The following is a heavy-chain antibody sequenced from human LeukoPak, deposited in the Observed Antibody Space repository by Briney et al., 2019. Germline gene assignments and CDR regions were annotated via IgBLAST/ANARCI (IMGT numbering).Heavy chain of an antibody. CDR2: ISYDGSNK. V-gene: IGHV3-30*18. CDR3: AKTPHY. Sequence: PGRSLRLSCAASGFTFSSYGMHWVRQAPGKGLEWVAVISYDGSNKYYADSVKGRFTISRDNSKNTLYLQMNSLRAEDTAVYYCAKTPHYWSQGTLVTVSS. J-gene: IGHJ4*02. CDR1: GFTFSSYG.